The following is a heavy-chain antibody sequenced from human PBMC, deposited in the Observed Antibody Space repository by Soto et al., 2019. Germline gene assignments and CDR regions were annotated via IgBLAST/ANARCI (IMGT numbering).Heavy chain of an antibody. CDR2: VYDSGTVTT. CDR1: GGSVRDYH. CDR3: ARRWQQLSWFDV. D-gene: IGHD1-1*01. Sequence: QVRLQESGPGLVKPSETLSLTCTVSGGSVRDYHWSWIRQSPGKGLEWIGYVYDSGTVTTSYNPSVESRVTISVDPSKNEVSLKMTSVTAADTAVYYCARRWQQLSWFDVWGQGTLVTVSS. V-gene: IGHV4-59*02. J-gene: IGHJ5*02.